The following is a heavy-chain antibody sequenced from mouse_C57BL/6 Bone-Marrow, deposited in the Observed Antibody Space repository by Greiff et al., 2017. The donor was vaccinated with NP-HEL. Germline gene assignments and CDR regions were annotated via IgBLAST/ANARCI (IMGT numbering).Heavy chain of an antibody. Sequence: QVQLKQPGAELVKPGASVKVSCKASGYTFTSYWMHWVKQRPGQGLEWIGRIHPSDSDTNYNQKFKGKATLTVDKSSSTAYMQLSSLTSEDSAVYYCAIAIYYYGSSPYYFDYWGQGTTLTVSS. CDR3: AIAIYYYGSSPYYFDY. V-gene: IGHV1-74*01. CDR1: GYTFTSYW. J-gene: IGHJ2*01. CDR2: IHPSDSDT. D-gene: IGHD1-1*01.